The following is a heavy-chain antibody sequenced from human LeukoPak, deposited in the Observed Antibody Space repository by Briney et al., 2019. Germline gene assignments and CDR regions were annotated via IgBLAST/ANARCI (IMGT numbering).Heavy chain of an antibody. J-gene: IGHJ5*02. D-gene: IGHD3-10*01. V-gene: IGHV1-69*13. CDR2: IIPIFGTA. Sequence: ASVKVSCKASGGTFSSYAISWVRQAPGQGLEWMGGIIPIFGTANYAQKFQGRVTITADGSTSTAYMELSSLRSDDTAVYYCARANMVRGVGSFFDRNWFDPWGQGTLVTVSS. CDR3: ARANMVRGVGSFFDRNWFDP. CDR1: GGTFSSYA.